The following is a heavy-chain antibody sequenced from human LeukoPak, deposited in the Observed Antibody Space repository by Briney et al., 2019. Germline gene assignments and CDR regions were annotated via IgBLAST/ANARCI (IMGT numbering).Heavy chain of an antibody. D-gene: IGHD1-26*01. V-gene: IGHV3-53*01. CDR3: VREREGSNSEH. J-gene: IGHJ1*01. CDR2: TYSDGNT. Sequence: PGGSLRLSCAASGFTFSNNRLSWVRQAPGMGLEWVSTTYSDGNTYYPDSVKGRFTISRDGSKNTLYLQLNSLRTEDTAIYYCVREREGSNSEHWGQGTLVTVSS. CDR1: GFTFSNNR.